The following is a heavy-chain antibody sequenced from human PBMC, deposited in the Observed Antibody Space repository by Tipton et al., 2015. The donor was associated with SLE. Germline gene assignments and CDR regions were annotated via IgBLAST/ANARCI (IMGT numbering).Heavy chain of an antibody. D-gene: IGHD5-12*01. J-gene: IGHJ4*02. V-gene: IGHV4-34*01. CDR1: GGSFSGYY. Sequence: LSLTCAVYGGSFSGYYWSWIRQPPGKGLEWIGEINHSGSTNYNPSLKSRVTISVDTSKNQFSLKLSSVTAADTAVYYCARGGGPVDIVATDFDYWGQGTLVTVSS. CDR3: ARGGGPVDIVATDFDY. CDR2: INHSGST.